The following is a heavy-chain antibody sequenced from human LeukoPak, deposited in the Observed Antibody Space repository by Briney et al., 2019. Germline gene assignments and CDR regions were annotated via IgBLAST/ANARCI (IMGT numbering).Heavy chain of an antibody. CDR2: ISSSGSTI. CDR3: AKVTTSGYYVTAFDM. V-gene: IGHV3-11*01. CDR1: GFTFSDYY. D-gene: IGHD3-22*01. Sequence: PGGSLRLSCAASGFTFSDYYMSWIRQAPGKGLEWVSYISSSGSTIYYADSVKGRFTISRDNAKNSLYLQMNSLRAEDTAVYYCAKVTTSGYYVTAFDMWGQGTTVTVSS. J-gene: IGHJ3*02.